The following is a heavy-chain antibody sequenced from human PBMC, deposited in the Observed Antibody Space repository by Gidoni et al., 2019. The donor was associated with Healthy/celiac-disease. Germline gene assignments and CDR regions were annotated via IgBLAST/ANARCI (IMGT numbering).Heavy chain of an antibody. V-gene: IGHV3-11*01. Sequence: GRFTISRDNAKNSLYLQMNSLRAEDTAVYYCARESGAVADRGDPHWGQGTLVTVSS. CDR3: ARESGAVADRGDPH. D-gene: IGHD6-19*01. J-gene: IGHJ4*02.